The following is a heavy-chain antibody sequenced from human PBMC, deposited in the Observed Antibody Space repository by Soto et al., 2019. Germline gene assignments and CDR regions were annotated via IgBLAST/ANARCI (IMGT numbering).Heavy chain of an antibody. CDR1: GFTFFTYA. D-gene: IGHD1-1*01. V-gene: IGHV3-23*01. J-gene: IGHJ4*02. Sequence: GGSLRLSCAASGFTFFTYAMSWVRQAPGKGLEWVSSITDSGDSTYYAGSLKGRFTISRDNSKNTLYPQTKSLIAEHTAVYYGAKETPAVPSIFNYWGQ. CDR3: AKETPAVPSIFNY. CDR2: ITDSGDST.